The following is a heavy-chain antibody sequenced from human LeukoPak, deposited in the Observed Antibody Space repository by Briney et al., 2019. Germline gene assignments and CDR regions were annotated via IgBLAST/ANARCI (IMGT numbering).Heavy chain of an antibody. V-gene: IGHV3-30*04. J-gene: IGHJ4*02. CDR2: ISYDGSNE. CDR1: GFTFSSYV. CDR3: ARDRKYSSSAFDY. Sequence: PGRSLRLSCAASGFTFSSYVMHWVRQAPGKGLEWVAIISYDGSNEYYADSVKGRFTISRDNSKNTLYLQMNSLRAADTAVYYCARDRKYSSSAFDYWGQGTLVTVSS. D-gene: IGHD6-13*01.